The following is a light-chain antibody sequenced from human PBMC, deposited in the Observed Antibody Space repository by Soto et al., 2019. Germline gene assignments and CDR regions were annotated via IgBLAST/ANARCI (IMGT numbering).Light chain of an antibody. J-gene: IGKJ4*01. Sequence: VVLTQSPATLSLSPGERATLSCRASQNINNNLAWYQQKPGRAPRLLIYGASTRATGIPARFSGSGSGTEFTLTISSLQSEDFAVYFCQQYDDWLRLTFGGGTKVDIK. V-gene: IGKV3-15*01. CDR2: GAS. CDR1: QNINNN. CDR3: QQYDDWLRLT.